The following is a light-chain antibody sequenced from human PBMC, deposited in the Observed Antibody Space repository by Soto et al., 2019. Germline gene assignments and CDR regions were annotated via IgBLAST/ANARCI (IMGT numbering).Light chain of an antibody. Sequence: DIQMTQSPSTLSASVGDRVTITCRASQSIGDWLAWYQQRPGKAPSLLIYDASDSASGIPTRFSGSGSGTDFTLTITGLQPDDFATYYCQQYNSYSLSTFGQGTKVEI. V-gene: IGKV1-5*01. CDR1: QSIGDW. CDR2: DAS. J-gene: IGKJ2*01. CDR3: QQYNSYSLST.